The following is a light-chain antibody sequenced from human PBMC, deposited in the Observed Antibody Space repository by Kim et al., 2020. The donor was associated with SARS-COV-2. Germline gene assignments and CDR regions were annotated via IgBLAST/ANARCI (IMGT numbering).Light chain of an antibody. CDR2: YAS. CDR1: QSIASN. V-gene: IGKV6-21*02. Sequence: SVTPKGKVTITCRASQSIASNLHWYQQKPDQSPKLLIKYASQSISGVPSRFSGSGSGTDFTLTINTLEAEDAATYYCHQSGSLPLTFGGGTKVEIK. J-gene: IGKJ4*01. CDR3: HQSGSLPLT.